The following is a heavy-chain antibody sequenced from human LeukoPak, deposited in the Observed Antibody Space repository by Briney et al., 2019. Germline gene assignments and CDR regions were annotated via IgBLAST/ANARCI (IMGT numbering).Heavy chain of an antibody. V-gene: IGHV1-2*02. D-gene: IGHD1-26*01. Sequence: ASVKVSCKTSGFTFTGHYMHWLRQAPGQGLEWMGWINANTGVTHYAVKFQGRVTITRDTSISTVYMDLSSLQSDDTAVYYCARGEELGGRFDPWGQGTLVTVSS. J-gene: IGHJ5*02. CDR2: INANTGVT. CDR1: GFTFTGHY. CDR3: ARGEELGGRFDP.